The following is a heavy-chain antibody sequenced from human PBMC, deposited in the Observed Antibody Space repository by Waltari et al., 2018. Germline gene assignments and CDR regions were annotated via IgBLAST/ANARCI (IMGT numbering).Heavy chain of an antibody. CDR2: IYSGGST. CDR1: GFTVSSNY. Sequence: EVQLVESGGGLVQPGGSLRLSCAASGFTVSSNYMSWVRQAPGKGLEWVSVIYSGGSTYYADSVKGRFTISRDNSKNTLYLQMNSLRAEDTAVYYCARGGYSSGWYYFDYWGQGTLVTVSS. CDR3: ARGGYSSGWYYFDY. D-gene: IGHD6-19*01. J-gene: IGHJ4*02. V-gene: IGHV3-66*02.